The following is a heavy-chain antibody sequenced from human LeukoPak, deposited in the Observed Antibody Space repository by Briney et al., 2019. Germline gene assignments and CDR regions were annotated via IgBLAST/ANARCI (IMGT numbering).Heavy chain of an antibody. CDR3: ARGWDYGSGSYPFIGWFDP. CDR2: MNPNSGNT. D-gene: IGHD3-10*01. Sequence: VASVKVSCKASGYTFTSYDINWVRQATGQGLEWMGWMNPNSGNTGYAQKFQGRVTMTRNTSISTAYMELSSLRSEDTAVYYCARGWDYGSGSYPFIGWFDPWGQGTLVTVSS. J-gene: IGHJ5*02. CDR1: GYTFTSYD. V-gene: IGHV1-8*01.